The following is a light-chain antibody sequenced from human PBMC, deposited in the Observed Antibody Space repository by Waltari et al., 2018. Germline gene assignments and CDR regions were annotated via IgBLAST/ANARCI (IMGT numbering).Light chain of an antibody. CDR2: KNN. CDR3: AAWDDSLSGLV. V-gene: IGLV1-47*01. CDR1: SSTIGSNH. J-gene: IGLJ3*02. Sequence: QSVLTQPPSASGTPGSKVTISCNGSSSTIGSNHVYWYQQLPGTAPKLLIFKNNQRPSGVPDRFSDSKSGTSASLAINGLRSEDEADYYCAAWDDSLSGLVLGAGTKVTVL.